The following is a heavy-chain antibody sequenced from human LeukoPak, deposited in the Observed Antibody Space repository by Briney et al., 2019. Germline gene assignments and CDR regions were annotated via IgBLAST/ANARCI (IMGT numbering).Heavy chain of an antibody. CDR3: ARDRVVDTAKIGKFYNYHMDV. V-gene: IGHV3-48*04. D-gene: IGHD5-18*01. J-gene: IGHJ6*03. CDR1: GFTFNDFS. CDR2: ISGRGGTI. Sequence: GGSLRLSCAASGFTFNDFSINWVRQAPGKGQEWISYISGRGGTINYADSVKGRFTISRDNAKNSLFLQMNNLRAEDAAVYYCARDRVVDTAKIGKFYNYHMDVWGKGTTVTVSS.